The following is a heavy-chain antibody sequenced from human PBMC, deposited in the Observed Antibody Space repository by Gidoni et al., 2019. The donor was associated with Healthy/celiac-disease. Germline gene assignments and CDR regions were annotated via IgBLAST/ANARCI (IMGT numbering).Heavy chain of an antibody. Sequence: QVQLVQSGAEVKKPGASVKVSCKAYGYTFTSYGISWVRQAPGQGLEWMGWISAYNGNTNYAQKLQGRVTMTTDTSTSTAYMELRSLRSDDTAVYYCARVACSSTSCWFYYYYGMDVWGQGTTVTVSS. CDR3: ARVACSSTSCWFYYYYGMDV. CDR2: ISAYNGNT. V-gene: IGHV1-18*01. CDR1: GYTFTSYG. J-gene: IGHJ6*02. D-gene: IGHD2-2*01.